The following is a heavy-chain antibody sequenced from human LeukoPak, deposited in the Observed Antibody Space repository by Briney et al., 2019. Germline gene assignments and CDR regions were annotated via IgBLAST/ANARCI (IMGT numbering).Heavy chain of an antibody. Sequence: SETLSLTCTVSGGSISSSCYYWGWMHPPQGKGLEWIGNIYYSGSTYYNSSLKSRTIISVDTSKKQYSLRQSSMTAADTAVYYCARRPYTSGWYYYFDYWGQGTLVTVSS. CDR2: IYYSGST. V-gene: IGHV4-39*01. CDR1: GGSISSSCYY. J-gene: IGHJ4*02. CDR3: ARRPYTSGWYYYFDY. D-gene: IGHD6-19*01.